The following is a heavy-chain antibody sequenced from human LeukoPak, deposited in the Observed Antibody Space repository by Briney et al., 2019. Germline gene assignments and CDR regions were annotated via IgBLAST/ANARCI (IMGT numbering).Heavy chain of an antibody. Sequence: PSQTLSLTCTVSGGSITSGSYYWSWIRQPAGKGLEWIGRIDSSGSTKYNPSLKSRVTISVDMSKNQFSLRLSSVTAADTAIYYCARGDWQYTHNWSNWFDPWGQGTLVTVSS. D-gene: IGHD1-1*01. J-gene: IGHJ5*02. CDR2: IDSSGST. V-gene: IGHV4-61*02. CDR1: GGSITSGSYY. CDR3: ARGDWQYTHNWSNWFDP.